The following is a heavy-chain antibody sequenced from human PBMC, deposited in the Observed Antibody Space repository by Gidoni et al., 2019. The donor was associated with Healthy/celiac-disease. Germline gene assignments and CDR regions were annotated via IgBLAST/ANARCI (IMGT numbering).Heavy chain of an antibody. CDR2: ISSDGSNK. CDR3: ARGRFCSGGSCDGMDV. Sequence: QVHLVASGGGVVQPGRSLRLSCAASLFLFSLYARHWVRLVPGKGLAWVAVISSDGSNKYHADSVKGRFTISRDNSNNTLCLQMNSLRDEDTAVYFCARGRFCSGGSCDGMDVWGQGTTVTVSS. V-gene: IGHV3-30-3*01. D-gene: IGHD2-15*01. CDR1: LFLFSLYA. J-gene: IGHJ6*02.